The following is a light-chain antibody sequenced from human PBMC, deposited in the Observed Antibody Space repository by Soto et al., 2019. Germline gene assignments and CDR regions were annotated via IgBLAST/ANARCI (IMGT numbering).Light chain of an antibody. Sequence: QSVLTQPPSVSGAPGQRVTISCTGSSSNIGAGYDVPWYQHLPGTAPKLLIYGDTNRPSGVPDRFSGSKSGTSASLAISGLQAEDEADYYCQSYDSSLRRVLFGGGTKLTVL. J-gene: IGLJ2*01. CDR2: GDT. CDR1: SSNIGAGYD. CDR3: QSYDSSLRRVL. V-gene: IGLV1-40*01.